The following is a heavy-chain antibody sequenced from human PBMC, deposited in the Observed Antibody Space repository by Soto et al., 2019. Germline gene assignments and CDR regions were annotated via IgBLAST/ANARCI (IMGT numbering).Heavy chain of an antibody. J-gene: IGHJ5*01. CDR1: GGSISSYY. CDR3: ARLRRVDDYSGKGWFNS. Sequence: SETLSLTCTVSGGSISSYYWSWIRQTPGKGLEWIGYVHDSWGSNYNPSLKSRATLSVDTSKNQFSLKLSSVTAADTAVYFCARLRRVDDYSGKGWFNSWGQGTLVTVSS. CDR2: VHDSWGS. D-gene: IGHD4-4*01. V-gene: IGHV4-59*08.